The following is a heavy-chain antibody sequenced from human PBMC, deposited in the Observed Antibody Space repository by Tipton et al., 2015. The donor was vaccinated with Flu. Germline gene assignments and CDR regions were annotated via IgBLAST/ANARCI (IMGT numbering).Heavy chain of an antibody. D-gene: IGHD3-9*01. J-gene: IGHJ6*02. Sequence: LRLSCTVSGDSITNYYWGWIRQPPGQGLEWIGYISYSGSPSYSPSLNSRVTITLDKSKNQFSLNVNSMTAADTAVYYCSRDIWVRRGNDWFHYAMDVWGQGTTVTVSS. CDR1: GDSITNYY. V-gene: IGHV4-59*01. CDR3: SRDIWVRRGNDWFHYAMDV. CDR2: ISYSGSP.